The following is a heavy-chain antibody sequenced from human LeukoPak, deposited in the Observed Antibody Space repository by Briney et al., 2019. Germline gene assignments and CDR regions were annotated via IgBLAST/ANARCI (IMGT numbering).Heavy chain of an antibody. V-gene: IGHV3-30-3*01. Sequence: PGGSLRLSCAASGFTFSSYAMHWVRQAPGKGLEWVAVISYDGSNKYYADSVKGRFTISRDNSKNTLYLQMNSLRAEDTAVYYCARDITMVRGVLPDRGQGTLVTVSS. CDR3: ARDITMVRGVLPD. CDR1: GFTFSSYA. D-gene: IGHD3-10*01. CDR2: ISYDGSNK. J-gene: IGHJ4*02.